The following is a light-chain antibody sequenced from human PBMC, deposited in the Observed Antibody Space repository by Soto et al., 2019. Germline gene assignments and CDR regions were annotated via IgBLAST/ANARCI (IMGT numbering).Light chain of an antibody. CDR1: QSVRNSE. CDR3: QQYGTSPRT. Sequence: EIVLTQSPGTLSLSPGERATLSCRASQSVRNSEFAWYQKKPGHAPRVLIYGASRRATGIPDRFSGSESGTDFTLTISRLEPEDSAVYYCQQYGTSPRTFGQGTKVEIK. V-gene: IGKV3-20*01. J-gene: IGKJ1*01. CDR2: GAS.